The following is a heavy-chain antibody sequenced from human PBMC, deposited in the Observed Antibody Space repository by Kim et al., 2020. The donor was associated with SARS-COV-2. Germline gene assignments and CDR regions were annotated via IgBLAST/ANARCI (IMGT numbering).Heavy chain of an antibody. CDR3: TYCSGGSCYPDY. J-gene: IGHJ4*02. V-gene: IGHV3-49*02. Sequence: EYAASVKGRFTISRDDSKSIAYLQMNSLKTEDTAVYYCTYCSGGSCYPDYWGQGTLVTVSS. D-gene: IGHD2-15*01.